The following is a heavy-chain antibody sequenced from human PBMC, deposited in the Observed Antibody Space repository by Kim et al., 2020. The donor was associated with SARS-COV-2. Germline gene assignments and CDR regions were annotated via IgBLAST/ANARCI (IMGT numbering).Heavy chain of an antibody. J-gene: IGHJ4*02. V-gene: IGHV3-23*01. Sequence: GGSLRLSCAASGLTISSYAMSWVRQAPGKGLEWVSVISGSGDRTNYADSVKGRFTISRDNSKNTIYLQMNSLRAEDTALYYCAKDPTRITRGYFDCWGQGTLVTVSS. D-gene: IGHD7-27*01. CDR1: GLTISSYA. CDR2: ISGSGDRT. CDR3: AKDPTRITRGYFDC.